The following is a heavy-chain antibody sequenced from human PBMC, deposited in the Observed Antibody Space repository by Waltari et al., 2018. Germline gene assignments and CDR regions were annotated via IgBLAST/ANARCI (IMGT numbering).Heavy chain of an antibody. J-gene: IGHJ6*02. Sequence: QVQLVQSGAEVKKPGASVKVSCKASGYTFTGYYMHWVRQAPGQGLEWMGWINPNSGGTNYAQKFQGRVTMTRDTSISTAYMELSRLRSDDTAVYYCARDMGSSASKYYYYYGMDVWGQGTTVTVSS. CDR2: INPNSGGT. V-gene: IGHV1-2*02. CDR3: ARDMGSSASKYYYYYGMDV. D-gene: IGHD2-15*01. CDR1: GYTFTGYY.